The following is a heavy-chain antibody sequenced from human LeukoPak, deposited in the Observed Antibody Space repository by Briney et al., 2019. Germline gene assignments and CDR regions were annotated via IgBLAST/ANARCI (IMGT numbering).Heavy chain of an antibody. Sequence: SETLSLTCTVSGGSFSSYYWTWIRQPPGKGLEWIGYIYYSGSTNYNPSLKSRVTISVDTSKNQFSLKLSSVTAADTAVYYCARVATWVSWFDPWGQGTLVTVSS. V-gene: IGHV4-59*01. CDR3: ARVATWVSWFDP. D-gene: IGHD5-12*01. J-gene: IGHJ5*02. CDR2: IYYSGST. CDR1: GGSFSSYY.